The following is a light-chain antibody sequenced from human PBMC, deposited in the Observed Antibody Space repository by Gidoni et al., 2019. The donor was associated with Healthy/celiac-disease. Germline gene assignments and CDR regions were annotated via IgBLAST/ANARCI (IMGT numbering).Light chain of an antibody. CDR3: QAWNSYVV. Sequence: SYELTQPPSVSVSPGQTASITCSGDNFGANNACRYQQKPGQSPVLVIYQDSKRPSGIPERFSGSSSGNTATLTSSGTQAKDEADYYCQAWNSYVVFGGGTKLTVL. J-gene: IGLJ2*01. CDR2: QDS. V-gene: IGLV3-1*01. CDR1: NFGANN.